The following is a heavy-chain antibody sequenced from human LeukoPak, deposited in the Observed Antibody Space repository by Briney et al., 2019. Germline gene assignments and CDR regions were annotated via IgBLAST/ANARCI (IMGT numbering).Heavy chain of an antibody. D-gene: IGHD3-22*01. Sequence: GGSLRLSCAASGLTFSSYAMSWVRQAPGKGLERVSAISGSGGSTYYADSVEGRFTISRDNSKNTLCLQMNSLRAEDTAVYYCAKDLGYYDSSGGDAFDIWGQGTMVTVSS. CDR1: GLTFSSYA. V-gene: IGHV3-23*01. CDR2: ISGSGGST. J-gene: IGHJ3*02. CDR3: AKDLGYYDSSGGDAFDI.